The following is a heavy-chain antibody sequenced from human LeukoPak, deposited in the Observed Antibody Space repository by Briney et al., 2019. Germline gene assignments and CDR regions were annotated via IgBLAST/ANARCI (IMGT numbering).Heavy chain of an antibody. V-gene: IGHV1-3*01. CDR3: AREGTHYDSSGFYYGGFDY. CDR1: GYTFTSFA. J-gene: IGHJ4*02. CDR2: ISAGNGNA. Sequence: GASVKVSCKASGYTFTSFAMHWVRQAPGQRLEWMGWISAGNGNAKYSLKFQGRVTITRDTSASTAYMELSSLQSEDTAVYYCAREGTHYDSSGFYYGGFDYWSQGTLVTVSS. D-gene: IGHD3-22*01.